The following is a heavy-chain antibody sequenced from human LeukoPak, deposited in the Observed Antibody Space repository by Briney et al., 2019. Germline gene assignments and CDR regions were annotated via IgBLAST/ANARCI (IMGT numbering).Heavy chain of an antibody. CDR1: GFTFSSYE. J-gene: IGHJ4*02. Sequence: PGGSLRLSCAASGFTFSSYEMNWVRQAPGKGLEWVSYISSSGSTIFYADSVQGRFTISRDNAKNSLYQQMNSLRAEDTAVYYCAREAAAGMNPLLYWGQGTLVTVSS. CDR3: AREAAAGMNPLLY. D-gene: IGHD6-13*01. CDR2: ISSSGSTI. V-gene: IGHV3-48*03.